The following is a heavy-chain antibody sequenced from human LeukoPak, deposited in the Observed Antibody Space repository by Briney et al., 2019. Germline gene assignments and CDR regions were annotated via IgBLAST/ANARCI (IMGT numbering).Heavy chain of an antibody. CDR2: ISSSSSYI. Sequence: GGSLRLSCAASGFTFSSYSMNWVRQAPGKGLEWVSSISSSSSYIYYADSVKGRFTISRDNSKNTLYLQMNSLRAEDTAVYYCAKVRSGRVVVPAATSYYYYYGMDVWGQGTTVTVSS. J-gene: IGHJ6*02. CDR3: AKVRSGRVVVPAATSYYYYYGMDV. V-gene: IGHV3-21*04. CDR1: GFTFSSYS. D-gene: IGHD2-2*01.